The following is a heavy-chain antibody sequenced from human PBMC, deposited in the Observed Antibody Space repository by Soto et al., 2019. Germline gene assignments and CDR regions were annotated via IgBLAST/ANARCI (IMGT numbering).Heavy chain of an antibody. CDR2: ISGSGGNT. CDR1: GFTFRSYD. Sequence: PGGALRLSCACSGFTFRSYDMSWVRQGPGKVLSWVSAISGSGGNTYYADSVKGRFTISRDNSKNTLYLQMNSLRAEDTAVYYCAKDIVSSGEYFQHWGQGTLVTVSS. J-gene: IGHJ1*01. V-gene: IGHV3-23*01. CDR3: AKDIVSSGEYFQH. D-gene: IGHD3-22*01.